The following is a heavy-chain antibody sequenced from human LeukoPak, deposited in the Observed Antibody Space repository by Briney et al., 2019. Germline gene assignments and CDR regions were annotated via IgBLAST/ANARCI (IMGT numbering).Heavy chain of an antibody. CDR3: ARGAFTPLITFGPFYFES. D-gene: IGHD3-16*01. V-gene: IGHV1-69*06. Sequence: GASVKVSCKASGGTFNDCAITWMRQAPGQGLEWMGRIIPLFGTTNYAQKYQHRVTITADKSTNTASIELNTLTSEDTAIYYCARGAFTPLITFGPFYFESRGQGTLVTVSS. CDR2: IIPLFGTT. CDR1: GGTFNDCA. J-gene: IGHJ4*02.